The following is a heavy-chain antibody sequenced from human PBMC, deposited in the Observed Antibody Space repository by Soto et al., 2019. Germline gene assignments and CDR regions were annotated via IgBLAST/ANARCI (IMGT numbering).Heavy chain of an antibody. D-gene: IGHD1-20*01. J-gene: IGHJ4*02. Sequence: GGSLRLSCAASGFTFSSYGMHWVRQAPGKGLEWVAVISYDGSNKYYADSVKGRFTISRDNSKNTLYLQMNSLRAEDTAVYYCAKERNPSRITGTLFDYWGQGTLVTVSS. V-gene: IGHV3-30*18. CDR2: ISYDGSNK. CDR3: AKERNPSRITGTLFDY. CDR1: GFTFSSYG.